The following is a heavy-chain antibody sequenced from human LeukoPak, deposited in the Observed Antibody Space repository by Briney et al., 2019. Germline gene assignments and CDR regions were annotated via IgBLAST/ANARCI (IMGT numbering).Heavy chain of an antibody. D-gene: IGHD5-12*01. Sequence: GGSLRLSCAASGVTFSYYWMHWVRQAPGKGLVWVSRIDSDGSSRSYAGSVKGRFTISRDNAKNTLYLQMNSLRAEDTAVYYCVREGGYDPFENWGQGTLVTVSS. CDR1: GVTFSYYW. V-gene: IGHV3-74*01. CDR2: IDSDGSSR. J-gene: IGHJ4*02. CDR3: VREGGYDPFEN.